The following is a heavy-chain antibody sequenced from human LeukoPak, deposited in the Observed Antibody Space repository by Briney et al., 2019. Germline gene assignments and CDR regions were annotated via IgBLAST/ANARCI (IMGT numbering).Heavy chain of an antibody. CDR3: ARGGRHRGVFWSGYYYFDY. Sequence: ASVKVSCKASGYTFTGYYMHWVRQAPGQGLEWMGWINPNSGGTNYAQKFQSRVTMTRDTSISTAYMELSRLRSDDTAVYYCARGGRHRGVFWSGYYYFDYWGQGTLVTVSS. CDR1: GYTFTGYY. CDR2: INPNSGGT. D-gene: IGHD3-3*01. V-gene: IGHV1-2*02. J-gene: IGHJ4*02.